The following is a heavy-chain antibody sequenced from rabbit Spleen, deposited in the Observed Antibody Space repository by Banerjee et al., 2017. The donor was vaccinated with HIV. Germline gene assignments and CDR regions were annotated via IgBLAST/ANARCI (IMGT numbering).Heavy chain of an antibody. Sequence: QSLEESGGDLVKPGASLTLTCTASGFSFSSSDYMCWVRQAPGKGLEWISCIAGSSSGFTYSATWAKGRFTCSKTSSTTVTLQMTSPTAADTATYFCARDLIGVIGWNFNLWGPGTLVTVS. D-gene: IGHD1-1*01. V-gene: IGHV1S40*01. CDR2: IAGSSSGFT. CDR1: GFSFSSSDY. J-gene: IGHJ4*01. CDR3: ARDLIGVIGWNFNL.